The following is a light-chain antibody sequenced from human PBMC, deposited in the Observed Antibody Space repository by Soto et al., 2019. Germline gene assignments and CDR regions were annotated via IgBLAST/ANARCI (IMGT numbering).Light chain of an antibody. Sequence: EIVMTQSPATLSVSPGERATLSCRASQSFSSNLAWYQQKPGQAPRLLIYGASTRATGIPARFSGSGSGTEFTLTISSLQSEDFAVYYCQQYRNWPRTFGQGTKVDIK. J-gene: IGKJ1*01. CDR3: QQYRNWPRT. CDR2: GAS. V-gene: IGKV3-15*01. CDR1: QSFSSN.